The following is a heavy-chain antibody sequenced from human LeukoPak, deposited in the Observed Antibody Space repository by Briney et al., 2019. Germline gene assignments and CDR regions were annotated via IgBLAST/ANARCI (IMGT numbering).Heavy chain of an antibody. D-gene: IGHD6-13*01. CDR1: GGSFSGYY. CDR2: INHSGST. CDR3: ARRGRVAAAGFDY. J-gene: IGHJ4*02. Sequence: SETLSLTCAVYGGSFSGYYWSWIRQPPGKRLEWIGEINHSGSTNYNPSLKSRVTISVDTSKNQFSLKLSSVTAADTAVYYCARRGRVAAAGFDYWGQGTLVTVSS. V-gene: IGHV4-34*01.